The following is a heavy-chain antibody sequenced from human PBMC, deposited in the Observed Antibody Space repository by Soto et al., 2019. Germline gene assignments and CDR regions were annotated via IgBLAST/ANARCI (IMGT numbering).Heavy chain of an antibody. Sequence: SQTLSLTWTVSGGSISSSSYCWGFIRQPPGKGLEWIGSIYYSGSTYYNPSLKSRVTISVDTSKNQFSLKLSSVTAADTAVYYCASCLERRYYYYYMDVWGKGTTVTVSS. D-gene: IGHD1-1*01. CDR1: GGSISSSSYC. CDR3: ASCLERRYYYYYMDV. V-gene: IGHV4-39*01. J-gene: IGHJ6*03. CDR2: IYYSGST.